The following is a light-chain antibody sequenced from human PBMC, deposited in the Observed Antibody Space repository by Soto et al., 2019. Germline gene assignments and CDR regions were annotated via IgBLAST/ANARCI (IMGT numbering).Light chain of an antibody. CDR1: QDVARPS. CDR3: LQYGASPRT. J-gene: IGKJ1*01. Sequence: LLSQSPATLSLTPGATATLSCRASQDVARPSLAWYQEIPGQAPRLLIYGTFNRATGIPGRFSGSGSGTDFTLTISRLEPEDFAVYFCLQYGASPRTFGQGGKVDI. CDR2: GTF. V-gene: IGKV3-20*01.